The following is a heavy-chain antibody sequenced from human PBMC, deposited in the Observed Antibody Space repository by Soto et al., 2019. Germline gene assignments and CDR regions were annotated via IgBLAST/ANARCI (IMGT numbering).Heavy chain of an antibody. CDR3: AADSGYDKYYYYGMDV. J-gene: IGHJ6*02. CDR2: IVVGSGNT. V-gene: IGHV1-58*01. D-gene: IGHD5-12*01. Sequence: QMQLVQSGPEVKKPGTSVKVSCKASGFTFTSSAVQWVRQARGQRLEWIGWIVVGSGNTNYAQKFQERVTITRDMSTSTAYMELSSLRSEDTAVYYCAADSGYDKYYYYGMDVWGQGTTVTVSS. CDR1: GFTFTSSA.